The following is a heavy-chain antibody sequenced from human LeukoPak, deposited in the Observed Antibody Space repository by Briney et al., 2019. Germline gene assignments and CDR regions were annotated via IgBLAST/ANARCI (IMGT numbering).Heavy chain of an antibody. CDR2: INSDSSST. CDR3: VRVRSSSWYDY. V-gene: IGHV3-74*01. Sequence: PGGSLRLSCAASGFTFISYWMHWVRQVPGKGLVWVSRINSDSSSTTYADFVQGRFTISRDNAKNTLYLQMNSLRVEDTAVCYCVRVRSSSWYDYWGQGALVTVSS. CDR1: GFTFISYW. J-gene: IGHJ4*02. D-gene: IGHD6-13*01.